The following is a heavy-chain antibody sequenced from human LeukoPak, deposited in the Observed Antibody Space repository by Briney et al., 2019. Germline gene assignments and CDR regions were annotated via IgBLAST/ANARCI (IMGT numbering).Heavy chain of an antibody. J-gene: IGHJ4*02. CDR1: GFIFSSYW. CDR2: INQDGSEK. D-gene: IGHD3-16*01. V-gene: IGHV3-7*01. CDR3: ASGGHVDY. Sequence: QPGGSLRLSCVASGFIFSSYWMTWVRLAPGKGLEWVANINQDGSEKYYVDSVKGRFTISRDNVKNSLYLQTNSLRAEDTAVYYCASGGHVDYCGQGTLVTVSS.